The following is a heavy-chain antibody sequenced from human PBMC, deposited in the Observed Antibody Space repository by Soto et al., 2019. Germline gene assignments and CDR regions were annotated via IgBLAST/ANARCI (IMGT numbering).Heavy chain of an antibody. CDR1: GGTFSSYA. J-gene: IGHJ2*01. D-gene: IGHD2-21*02. CDR2: IIPIFGTA. V-gene: IGHV1-69*12. CDR3: ARDGWVVTASRPTSWWYFDL. Sequence: QVQLVQSGAEVKKPGSSVKVSCKASGGTFSSYAISWVRQAPGQGLEWMGGIIPIFGTANYAQKFQGRVTITADESTSTAYMELSSLRSEDTAVYYCARDGWVVTASRPTSWWYFDLWGRGTLVTVSS.